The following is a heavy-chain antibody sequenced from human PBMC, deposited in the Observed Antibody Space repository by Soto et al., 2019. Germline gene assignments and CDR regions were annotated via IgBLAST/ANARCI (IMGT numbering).Heavy chain of an antibody. Sequence: QVQLQESGPGLVKPSETLSLTCTVSGASINTSHYYWGWIRQPPGKGLEWIGSIYYSGSTYYKPSLKSRVTTSIDTSKNQFSLKLSSVTAADTALYYCARHLFYDRAFFEYWGQGTLVTVSS. J-gene: IGHJ4*02. D-gene: IGHD3-22*01. V-gene: IGHV4-39*01. CDR1: GASINTSHYY. CDR2: IYYSGST. CDR3: ARHLFYDRAFFEY.